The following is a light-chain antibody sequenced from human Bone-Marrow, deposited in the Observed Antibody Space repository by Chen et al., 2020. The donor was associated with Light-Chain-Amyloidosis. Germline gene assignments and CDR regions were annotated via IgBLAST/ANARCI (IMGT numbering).Light chain of an antibody. J-gene: IGLJ3*02. CDR1: NIGSTS. V-gene: IGLV3-21*02. CDR3: QVWDRSSDRAV. Sequence: SYVLTQPSSVSVAPGQTATIACGGNNIGSTSVHWYQQTPGQAPLLVVYDDSDRPSGIPERWSGSNSGNTATLTISRVEAGDEADDYCQVWDRSSDRAVFGGGTKLTVL. CDR2: DDS.